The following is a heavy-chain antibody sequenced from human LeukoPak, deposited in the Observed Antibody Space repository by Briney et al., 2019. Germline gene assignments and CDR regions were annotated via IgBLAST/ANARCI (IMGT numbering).Heavy chain of an antibody. CDR2: IIPIFGTA. D-gene: IGHD2-2*01. CDR3: ARGNRYCSSTSCYNWFDP. J-gene: IGHJ5*02. V-gene: IGHV1-69*13. Sequence: SVKVSCKASGGTFSSYAISWVRQAPGQGLEWMGGIIPIFGTANYAQKFQGRVTITADESTSTAYMELSSLRSEDTAVYYCARGNRYCSSTSCYNWFDPWGQGILVTVSS. CDR1: GGTFSSYA.